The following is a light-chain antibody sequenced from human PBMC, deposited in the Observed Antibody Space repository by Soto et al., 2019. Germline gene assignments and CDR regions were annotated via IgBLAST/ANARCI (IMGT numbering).Light chain of an antibody. Sequence: DIQMTQSPSTLTASVSDIVTSTFRASQTISSWLAWYQQKPGKAPKLLIYKASTLKSGVPSRFSGSGSGTEFTLTISSLQPDDFATYYCQHYNSYSEAFGQGAKVDIK. CDR1: QTISSW. V-gene: IGKV1-5*03. CDR2: KAS. CDR3: QHYNSYSEA. J-gene: IGKJ1*01.